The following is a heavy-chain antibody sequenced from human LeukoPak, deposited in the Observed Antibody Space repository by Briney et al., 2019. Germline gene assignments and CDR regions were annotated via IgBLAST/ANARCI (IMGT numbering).Heavy chain of an antibody. Sequence: SETLSLTCSVSGGSISSGSYYWSWIRQPAGKGLEWIGRIYTSGNTNYNPSLKSRVTISVDTSKNQISLKLSSVTAADTAVYYCARDRDTYGMDVWGQGTTVTVSS. D-gene: IGHD5-18*01. CDR1: GGSISSGSYY. J-gene: IGHJ6*02. CDR2: IYTSGNT. V-gene: IGHV4-61*02. CDR3: ARDRDTYGMDV.